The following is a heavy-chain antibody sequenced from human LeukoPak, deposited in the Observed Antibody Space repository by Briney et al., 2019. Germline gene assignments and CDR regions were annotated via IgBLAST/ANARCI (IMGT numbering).Heavy chain of an antibody. CDR3: ARGPNIVVVPAATHESLQNPRGDWYFQH. Sequence: KTSETLSLTCTVSGGSISSSSYYWGWIRQPPGKGLEWIGSIYYSGSTYYNPSLKSRVTISVDTSKNQLSLKLSSVTAADTAVYYCARGPNIVVVPAATHESLQNPRGDWYFQHWGQGTLVTVSS. V-gene: IGHV4-39*07. D-gene: IGHD2-2*01. CDR2: IYYSGST. J-gene: IGHJ1*01. CDR1: GGSISSSSYY.